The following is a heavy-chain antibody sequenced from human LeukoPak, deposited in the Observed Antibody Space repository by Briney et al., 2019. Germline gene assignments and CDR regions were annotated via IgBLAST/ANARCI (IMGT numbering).Heavy chain of an antibody. CDR1: GHTLTTYY. Sequence: GASVKVSCKASGHTLTTYYVHWVRQAPGQGLEWMGIINPSGGSTTYAQKFRGRLTMTTDTSTSTAYMELRSLRYDDTAVYYCARDLGVQLWYGRSFEYWGQGTLVTVSS. CDR2: INPSGGST. D-gene: IGHD5-18*01. V-gene: IGHV1-46*01. CDR3: ARDLGVQLWYGRSFEY. J-gene: IGHJ4*02.